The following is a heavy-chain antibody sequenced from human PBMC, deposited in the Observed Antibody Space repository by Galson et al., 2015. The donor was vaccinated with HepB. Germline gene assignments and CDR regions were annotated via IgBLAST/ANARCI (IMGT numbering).Heavy chain of an antibody. J-gene: IGHJ6*02. CDR2: INSDGSST. D-gene: IGHD2-15*01. CDR1: GFTFSKYW. CDR3: ASLVAYYYFGMDI. Sequence: SLRLSCAASGFTFSKYWMYWVRQAPGKGLVWVSRINSDGSSTTYADSVKGRFTVSRDNAKNTLYLQMNSLRVEDAAVYYCASLVAYYYFGMDIWGEGTTVIVS. V-gene: IGHV3-74*01.